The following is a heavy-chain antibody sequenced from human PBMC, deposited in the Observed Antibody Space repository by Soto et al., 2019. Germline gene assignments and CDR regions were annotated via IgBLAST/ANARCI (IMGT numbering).Heavy chain of an antibody. D-gene: IGHD3-22*01. J-gene: IGHJ4*02. V-gene: IGHV3-23*01. CDR1: GFTFRNYA. Sequence: WGSLRLSWAASGFTFRNYAMNWVRQAPGKGLEWVSGISVSGGSTYYADSVKGRFTVSRDNSKNTVFLQMNSLRAEDTAVYFCAKGMYYYDSSGYRLFDYWGQGTLVTVSS. CDR2: ISVSGGST. CDR3: AKGMYYYDSSGYRLFDY.